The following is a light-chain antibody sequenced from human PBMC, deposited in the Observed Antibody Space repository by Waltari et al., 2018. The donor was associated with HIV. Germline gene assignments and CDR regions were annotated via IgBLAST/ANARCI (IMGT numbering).Light chain of an antibody. CDR2: DAS. V-gene: IGKV1-33*01. Sequence: DIQMTQSPASLSSSIGDRVTITCQASQDINNNLNWYQQKPGKAPNLLLYDASNLETGVPSRFSGRGSGTEVTFTISSLQPEDIATYFCQRYEKVPPLGITFGGGTRVEVK. CDR3: QRYEKVPPLGIT. J-gene: IGKJ4*01. CDR1: QDINNN.